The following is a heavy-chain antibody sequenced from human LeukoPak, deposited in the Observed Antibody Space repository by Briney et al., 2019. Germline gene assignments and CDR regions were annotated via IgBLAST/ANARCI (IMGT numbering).Heavy chain of an antibody. CDR1: GGSISSHY. J-gene: IGHJ6*02. V-gene: IGHV4-59*11. CDR3: ARDRTPYGMDV. CDR2: IYYSGST. Sequence: SETLSLTCTVSGGSISSHYWSWIRQPPGKGLEWIGYIYYSGSTNYNPSLKSRVTISVDTSKNQFSLKLSSVTAADTAVYYCARDRTPYGMDVWGQGTTVTVSS.